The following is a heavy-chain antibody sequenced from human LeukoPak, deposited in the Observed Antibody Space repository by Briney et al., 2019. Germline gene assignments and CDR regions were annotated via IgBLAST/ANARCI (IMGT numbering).Heavy chain of an antibody. CDR3: ATLRSGYYYDYFDY. J-gene: IGHJ4*02. V-gene: IGHV5-51*01. CDR2: IYPGDSDT. CDR1: GYSFTNYW. Sequence: GESLKISCKGSGYSFTNYWIGWVRQMPGKGLEWMGIIYPGDSDTKYSPSFQGQVTISADKSISTPYLQWSSLKASDTAMYYCATLRSGYYYDYFDYWGQGTLVTVSS. D-gene: IGHD3-22*01.